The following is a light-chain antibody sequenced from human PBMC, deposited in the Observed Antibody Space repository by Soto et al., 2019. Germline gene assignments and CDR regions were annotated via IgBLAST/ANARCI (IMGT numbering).Light chain of an antibody. CDR2: TNN. CDR3: ATWDDSRKGV. V-gene: IGLV1-44*01. CDR1: TSNIESHS. J-gene: IGLJ1*01. Sequence: QSVLTQPPSASGTPGQRIVISCSGSTSNIESHSVNWFQQVPGTAPKLLIITNNQRPSGVPARFSGSKSGASASLAISGLQPEDEATYYCATWDDSRKGVFGTGTKVTVL.